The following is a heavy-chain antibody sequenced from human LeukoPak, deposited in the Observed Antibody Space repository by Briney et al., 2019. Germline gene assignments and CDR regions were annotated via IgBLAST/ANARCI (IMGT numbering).Heavy chain of an antibody. CDR1: GFTFSSYG. V-gene: IGHV3-30*02. Sequence: GGSLRLSCAASGFTFSSYGMHWVRQAPGKGLEWVVFIRYDGSNKYYADSVKGRLTISRDNSKNTLYLQMNSLRAEDTAMYYCARDSSGWYQGWFDPWGQGTLVTVSS. J-gene: IGHJ5*02. D-gene: IGHD6-19*01. CDR2: IRYDGSNK. CDR3: ARDSSGWYQGWFDP.